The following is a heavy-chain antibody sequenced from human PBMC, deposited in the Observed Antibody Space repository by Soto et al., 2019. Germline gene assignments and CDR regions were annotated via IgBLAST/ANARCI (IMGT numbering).Heavy chain of an antibody. Sequence: QVQLVESGGGVVQPGRSLRLSCAASGFTFSSYGMHWVRQAPGKGLEWVAVIWYDGSNKYYADSVKGRFTISRDNSKNTLYLQMNSLRAEDTAVYYCARDGTFRATYYDILTSFDYWGQGTLVTVSS. J-gene: IGHJ4*02. V-gene: IGHV3-33*01. CDR3: ARDGTFRATYYDILTSFDY. D-gene: IGHD3-9*01. CDR2: IWYDGSNK. CDR1: GFTFSSYG.